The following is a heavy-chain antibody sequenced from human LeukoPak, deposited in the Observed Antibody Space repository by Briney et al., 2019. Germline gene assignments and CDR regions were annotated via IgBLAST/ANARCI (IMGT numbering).Heavy chain of an antibody. CDR1: GFTFSSYG. CDR2: IRYDGSNK. D-gene: IGHD5-18*01. Sequence: GGSLRLSCAASGFTFSSYGMHWVRLAPGKGLEWVAFIRYDGSNKYYADSVKGRFTISRDNSKNALYLQMNSLRAEDTAVYYCAKGVTTRRWLPRDYFDCWGQGTLVTVSS. V-gene: IGHV3-30*02. CDR3: AKGVTTRRWLPRDYFDC. J-gene: IGHJ4*02.